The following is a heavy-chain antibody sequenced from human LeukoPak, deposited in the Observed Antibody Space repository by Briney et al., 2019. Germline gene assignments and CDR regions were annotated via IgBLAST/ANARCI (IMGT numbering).Heavy chain of an antibody. D-gene: IGHD2-2*01. CDR3: ARGPYCSTTTCNGYFQH. V-gene: IGHV3-7*03. Sequence: PGGSLRLSCAASGFTFSSYWMSWVRQAPGKGLEWVANIKQDGSEKYYVDSVKGRFTISRDNAKNSLYLQMNSLRAEDTALYHCARGPYCSTTTCNGYFQHWGQGTLVTVSS. CDR1: GFTFSSYW. CDR2: IKQDGSEK. J-gene: IGHJ1*01.